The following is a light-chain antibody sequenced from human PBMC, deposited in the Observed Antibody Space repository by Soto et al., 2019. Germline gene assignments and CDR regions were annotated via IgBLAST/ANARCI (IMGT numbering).Light chain of an antibody. CDR1: QSVSRTY. V-gene: IGKV3-20*01. CDR3: QQYCLSGT. CDR2: ATS. J-gene: IGKJ1*01. Sequence: SVLTKNQGTLSLSPGERATLSCSASQSVSRTYLAWYQQKPVXAPXXLIYATSSRATGIPDRFSGSGSGTEFPLTISRLEPEDFAVYYCQQYCLSGTFGQGTIVDIK.